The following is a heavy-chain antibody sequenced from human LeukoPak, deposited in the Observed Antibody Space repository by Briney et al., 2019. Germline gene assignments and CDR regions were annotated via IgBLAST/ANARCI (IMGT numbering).Heavy chain of an antibody. D-gene: IGHD2-15*01. CDR3: ARAGGCCSGGNCYRGYSWFDP. Sequence: PGGSLRLSCAASGFTFSSSGMHWVRQAPGKGLEWVAVILYNGSNKYYADSVKGRFTISRDNSKNTLYLQMNSLRVEDTAVYYCARAGGCCSGGNCYRGYSWFDPWGQGTLVTVSS. CDR1: GFTFSSSG. CDR2: ILYNGSNK. J-gene: IGHJ5*02. V-gene: IGHV3-33*01.